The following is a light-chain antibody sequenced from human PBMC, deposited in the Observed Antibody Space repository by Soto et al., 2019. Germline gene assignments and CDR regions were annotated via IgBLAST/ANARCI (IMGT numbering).Light chain of an antibody. V-gene: IGKV1-12*01. CDR2: AAS. Sequence: DIQMTQSPSSVSASVGDRVTITCRATQDIYNHLAWYQQRPGEAPSLLIYAASTLQSGVPSRFGGSGYGTNFTLTISSLQPQDRATYYCHQSRSVPFTFGQGTQLEIK. CDR3: HQSRSVPFT. J-gene: IGKJ2*01. CDR1: QDIYNH.